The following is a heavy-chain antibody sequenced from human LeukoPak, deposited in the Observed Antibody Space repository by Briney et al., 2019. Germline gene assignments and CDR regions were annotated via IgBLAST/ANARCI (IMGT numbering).Heavy chain of an antibody. CDR2: IYYSGST. Sequence: SETLSLTCTVSGVSISNYYWNWIRQPPGRGLEWIGYIYYSGSTSYNPSLKSRVTISVDTSKSHFSLELSSVTAADTAIYYCARGIIGVAITGAFDIWGQGTMVTVSS. CDR1: GVSISNYY. J-gene: IGHJ3*02. D-gene: IGHD3-3*02. CDR3: ARGIIGVAITGAFDI. V-gene: IGHV4-59*01.